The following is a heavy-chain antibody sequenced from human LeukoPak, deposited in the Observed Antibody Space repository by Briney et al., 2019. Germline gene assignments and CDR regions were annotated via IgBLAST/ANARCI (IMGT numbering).Heavy chain of an antibody. Sequence: GGSLRLSCAASGFTFSSYEMNWVRQAPGKGLEWVSYISSSGSTIYYADSVKGRFTISRDNAKNSLYLQMNSLRAEDTAVYYCAIIAATVTTFAPIDYWGQGTLVTVSS. CDR1: GFTFSSYE. J-gene: IGHJ4*02. D-gene: IGHD4-17*01. CDR3: AIIAATVTTFAPIDY. CDR2: ISSSGSTI. V-gene: IGHV3-48*03.